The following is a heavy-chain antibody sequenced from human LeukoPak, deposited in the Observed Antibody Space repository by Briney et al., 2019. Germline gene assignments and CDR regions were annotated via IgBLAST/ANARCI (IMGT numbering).Heavy chain of an antibody. Sequence: GGSLRLSCAAYGFTFSTYGMHWVRQAPGKGLEWVAVISYDETYKFYADSVKGRFTISRDNSKNTLFLQMNSLRAEDTAVYYCAKDRQQWLAEEYWGQGTLVTVSS. D-gene: IGHD3-22*01. J-gene: IGHJ4*02. CDR2: ISYDETYK. V-gene: IGHV3-30*18. CDR1: GFTFSTYG. CDR3: AKDRQQWLAEEY.